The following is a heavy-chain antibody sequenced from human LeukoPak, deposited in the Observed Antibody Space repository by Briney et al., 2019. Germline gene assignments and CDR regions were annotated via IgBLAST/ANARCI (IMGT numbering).Heavy chain of an antibody. D-gene: IGHD4-17*01. CDR3: AREGRQDYVYFDY. J-gene: IGHJ4*02. CDR2: INYSGNT. V-gene: IGHV4-59*01. Sequence: PSETLSLTCTVSGGSFTNYYWSWIRQPPGKGLEWIGYINYSGNTNYNPSLKSRVTISVDSSKNQFSLRLTSVTAADTAVYFCAREGRQDYVYFDYWGQGALVTVSS. CDR1: GGSFTNYY.